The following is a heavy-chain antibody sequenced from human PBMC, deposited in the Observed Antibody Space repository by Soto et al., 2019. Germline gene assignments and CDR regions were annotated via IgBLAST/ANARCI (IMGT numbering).Heavy chain of an antibody. D-gene: IGHD3-9*01. Sequence: GGSLRLSCAASGFTFSNAWMNWVRQAPGKGLEWVGHIKSKTDGGTTDYAAPVKGRFTISRDDSKKTLYLQMNSLKTEDTAVYYCTTDIWTYSGHDWWGQGTQVTVSS. V-gene: IGHV3-15*07. J-gene: IGHJ4*02. CDR2: IKSKTDGGTT. CDR1: GFTFSNAW. CDR3: TTDIWTYSGHDW.